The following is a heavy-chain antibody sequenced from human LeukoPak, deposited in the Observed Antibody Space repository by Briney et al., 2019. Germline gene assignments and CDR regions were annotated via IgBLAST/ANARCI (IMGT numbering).Heavy chain of an antibody. CDR2: IKQDGSEK. Sequence: GGSLRLSCAASGFTFSSYWMSWVRQAPGKGLEWVANIKQDGSEKYYVDSVKGRFTISRDNAKNSLYLQMNSLRAEDTAVYYCAREDIGYYGSGSYWDVWGKGTTVTVSS. CDR3: AREDIGYYGSGSYWDV. CDR1: GFTFSSYW. V-gene: IGHV3-7*01. D-gene: IGHD3-10*01. J-gene: IGHJ6*04.